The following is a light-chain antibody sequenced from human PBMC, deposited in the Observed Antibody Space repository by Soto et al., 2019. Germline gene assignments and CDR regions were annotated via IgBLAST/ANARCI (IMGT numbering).Light chain of an antibody. J-gene: IGLJ2*01. CDR2: EGS. CDR1: SSDVGSYNL. CDR3: CSYAGSVV. V-gene: IGLV2-23*01. Sequence: QSALTQPASVSGSPGQSITISCTGTSSDVGSYNLVSWYQQHPGKAPKLLIYEGSKRPAGVPNRFSGSKSGNSASLTISGRQAEDEAYYYCCSYAGSVVFGGGTKLTVL.